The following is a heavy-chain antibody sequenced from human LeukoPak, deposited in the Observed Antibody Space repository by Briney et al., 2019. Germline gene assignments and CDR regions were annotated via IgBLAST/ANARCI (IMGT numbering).Heavy chain of an antibody. V-gene: IGHV3-23*01. J-gene: IGHJ4*02. CDR2: ISGSGAST. Sequence: GGSLRLSCAASGFTFSSYGMSWVRQAPGKGLEWVSGISGSGASTYYADSVEGRFTISRDNSKNTVYLQMNSLRVEDTAVYYCGKVDSIAWYLDSWGQGTLVTVSS. D-gene: IGHD6-19*01. CDR1: GFTFSSYG. CDR3: GKVDSIAWYLDS.